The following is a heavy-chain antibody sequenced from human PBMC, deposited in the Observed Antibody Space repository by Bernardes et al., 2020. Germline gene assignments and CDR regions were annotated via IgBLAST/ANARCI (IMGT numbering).Heavy chain of an antibody. V-gene: IGHV3-21*01. CDR2: ISSSSRYI. CDR1: GFTFSSYS. Sequence: VGSLRLSCAASGFTFSSYSMSWVRQAPGKGLEWVSSISSSSRYIHYADSLKGRFTISRDNAKNSLYLQVNSLRAEDTAVYYCASMAARLSAFNIWGQGTMVTVSS. D-gene: IGHD6-6*01. CDR3: ASMAARLSAFNI. J-gene: IGHJ3*02.